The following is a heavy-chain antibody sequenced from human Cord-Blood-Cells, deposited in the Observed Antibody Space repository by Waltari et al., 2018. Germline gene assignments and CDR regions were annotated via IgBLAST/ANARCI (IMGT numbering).Heavy chain of an antibody. V-gene: IGHV1-58*01. D-gene: IGHD1-1*01. CDR1: GLTFTSSA. CDR2: IVVGSGNT. Sequence: QMQLVQSGPEVKKPGTSVKFSCKASGLTFTSSAVQGVRKARGQRLEWIGWIVVGSGNTNYAQKFQGRVTITRDMSTSTAYMELSSLRSEDTAVYYCAADPKSGNDAFDIWGQGTMVTVSS. J-gene: IGHJ3*02. CDR3: AADPKSGNDAFDI.